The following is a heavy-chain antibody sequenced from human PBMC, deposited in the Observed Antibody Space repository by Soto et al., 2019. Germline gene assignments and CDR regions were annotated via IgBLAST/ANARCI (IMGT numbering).Heavy chain of an antibody. Sequence: EVQLVESGGGLVQPGGSLRLSCAASGFTFSSYEMNWVLQAPGKGLEWVSYITGSGNTIYYADSVKGRFTISRDNAKNSMYLQMNSLRAEDTAVYYCVRGGSYFDYWGQGTLVTVSS. V-gene: IGHV3-48*03. D-gene: IGHD1-26*01. CDR3: VRGGSYFDY. J-gene: IGHJ4*02. CDR2: ITGSGNTI. CDR1: GFTFSSYE.